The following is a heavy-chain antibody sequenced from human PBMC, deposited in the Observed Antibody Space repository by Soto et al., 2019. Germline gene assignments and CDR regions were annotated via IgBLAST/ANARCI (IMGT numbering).Heavy chain of an antibody. Sequence: VQLVESGGGVVQPGRSLRLSCAASGFTFSSYGMHWVRQAPGKGLEWVAVISYDGSNKYYADSVKGRFTISRDNSKNTLYLQMNSLRAEDTAVYYCAKDGGGNKADYFDYWGQGTLVTVSS. CDR1: GFTFSSYG. V-gene: IGHV3-30*18. CDR3: AKDGGGNKADYFDY. CDR2: ISYDGSNK. D-gene: IGHD3-3*01. J-gene: IGHJ4*02.